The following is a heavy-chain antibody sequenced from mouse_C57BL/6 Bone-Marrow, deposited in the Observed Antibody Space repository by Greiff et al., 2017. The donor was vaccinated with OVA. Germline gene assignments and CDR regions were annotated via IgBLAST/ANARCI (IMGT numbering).Heavy chain of an antibody. CDR3: ARDYDGSFAY. D-gene: IGHD1-1*01. CDR2: IDPSDIYT. J-gene: IGHJ3*01. V-gene: IGHV1-69*01. Sequence: QVQLKQPGAELVMPGASVKLSCKASGYTFTSYWMHWVKQRPGQGLEWIGEIDPSDIYTNYTQKFKGKSTLTVDKSSSTAYMQLSSLTSEDSAVYYCARDYDGSFAYWGKGTLVTVSA. CDR1: GYTFTSYW.